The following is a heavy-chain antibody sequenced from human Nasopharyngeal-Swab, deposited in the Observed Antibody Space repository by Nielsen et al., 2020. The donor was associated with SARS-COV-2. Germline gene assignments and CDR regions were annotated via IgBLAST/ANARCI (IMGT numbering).Heavy chain of an antibody. CDR1: GGSISSSSYY. CDR3: ARRGYYYDSSVPPDY. D-gene: IGHD3-22*01. J-gene: IGHJ4*02. V-gene: IGHV4-39*01. CDR2: IYYSGST. Sequence: SETLSLTCTASGGSISSSSYYWGWIRQPPGKGREWIGSIYYSGSTYYNPSLKSRVTISVDTSKNQFSLKLSSVTAADTAVYYCARRGYYYDSSVPPDYWGQGTLVTVSS.